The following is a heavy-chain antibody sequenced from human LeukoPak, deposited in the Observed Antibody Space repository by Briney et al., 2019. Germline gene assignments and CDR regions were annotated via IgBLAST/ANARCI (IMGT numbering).Heavy chain of an antibody. CDR1: GGSISSGGYS. Sequence: SETLSLTCAVSGGSISSGGYSWSWIRQPPGKGLEWIGYIYHSGSTYYNPSLKSRVTISVDRSKNQFSLKLSSVTAADTAVYYCARVGWYYFDYWGQGTLVTVSS. V-gene: IGHV4-30-2*01. D-gene: IGHD6-19*01. CDR2: IYHSGST. J-gene: IGHJ4*02. CDR3: ARVGWYYFDY.